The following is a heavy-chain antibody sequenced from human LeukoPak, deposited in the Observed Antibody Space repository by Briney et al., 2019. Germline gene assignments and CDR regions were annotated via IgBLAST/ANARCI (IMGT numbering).Heavy chain of an antibody. Sequence: GGSLKLSCAASGFTFSSYAMSWVRQAPGKGLEWVSGISGSGDNTYYADSVKGRFTISRDNSKNTLYVQVNSLGTKDTAAYYCAKGSYYDSSGSFYFDYWGQGTLVTVSS. J-gene: IGHJ4*02. D-gene: IGHD3-22*01. CDR2: ISGSGDNT. V-gene: IGHV3-23*01. CDR3: AKGSYYDSSGSFYFDY. CDR1: GFTFSSYA.